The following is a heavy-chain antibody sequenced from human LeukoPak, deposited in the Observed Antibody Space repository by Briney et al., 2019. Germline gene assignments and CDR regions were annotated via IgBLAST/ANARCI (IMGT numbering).Heavy chain of an antibody. CDR1: GFTFSRHA. Sequence: GGSLRLSCEASGFTFSRHAMSWVRQGPGKGLEWVSTISGSGDTIYYADSVKGRFTISRDTSKNTVSLQMNSLRADDTAVYFCARVGDHFHWNLDLWGRGTLVTVSS. CDR2: ISGSGDTI. CDR3: ARVGDHFHWNLDL. D-gene: IGHD3-3*02. V-gene: IGHV3-23*01. J-gene: IGHJ2*01.